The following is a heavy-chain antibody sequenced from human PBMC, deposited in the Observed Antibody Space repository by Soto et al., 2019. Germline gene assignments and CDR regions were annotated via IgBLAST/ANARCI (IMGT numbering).Heavy chain of an antibody. CDR1: GGSISSGGYY. J-gene: IGHJ4*02. CDR2: IYYSGST. D-gene: IGHD3-10*01. Sequence: QVQLQESGPGLVKPSQTLSLTCTVSGGSISSGGYYWSWIRQHPGKGLEWIGYIYYSGSTYYNPSLKSRVTISVDTSKNQFSLKLSSVTAADTAVYYCARGHYYGSGSYYNLDYWGQGTLVTVSS. V-gene: IGHV4-31*03. CDR3: ARGHYYGSGSYYNLDY.